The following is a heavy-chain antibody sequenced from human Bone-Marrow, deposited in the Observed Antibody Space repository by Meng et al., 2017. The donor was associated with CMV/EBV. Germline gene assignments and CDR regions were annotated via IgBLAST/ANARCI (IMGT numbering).Heavy chain of an antibody. D-gene: IGHD3-22*01. J-gene: IGHJ6*02. CDR2: ISYDGSNK. Sequence: GGSLRLSCGASGFTFRDYAMHWVRQAPGKGLEWVAVISYDGSNKYYADSVKGRFTISRDNSKNTLYLQMNSLRAEDTAVYYCARDEVIGFRSMDVWGQGTAVTVSS. V-gene: IGHV3-30*04. CDR1: GFTFRDYA. CDR3: ARDEVIGFRSMDV.